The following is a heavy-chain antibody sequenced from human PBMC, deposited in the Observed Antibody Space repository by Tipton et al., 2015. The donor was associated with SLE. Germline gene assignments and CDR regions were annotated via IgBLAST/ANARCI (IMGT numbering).Heavy chain of an antibody. CDR2: IYYSGST. J-gene: IGHJ4*02. V-gene: IGHV4-59*11. CDR1: GGSISSHY. Sequence: TLSLTCTVSGGSISSHYWSWIRQPPGKGLEWIGYIYYSGSTNYNPSLKRRVTISVDTSKNQFSLKLSSVTAADTAVYYCAGITVTTFDYWGQGTLVTVSS. D-gene: IGHD4-11*01. CDR3: AGITVTTFDY.